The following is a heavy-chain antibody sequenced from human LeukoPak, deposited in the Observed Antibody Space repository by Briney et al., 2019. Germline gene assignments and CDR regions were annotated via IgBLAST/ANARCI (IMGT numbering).Heavy chain of an antibody. CDR1: GGSISSSY. J-gene: IGHJ3*01. CDR2: THYSGSS. V-gene: IGHV4-59*01. CDR3: ARELRYDNSDSGAF. Sequence: SETLSLTCIVSGGSISSSYWSWIRQPPGKGLEWIGYTHYSGSSNYNPSLKSRVTMSVGTSKNQISLKLSSVTAADTAVYYCARELRYDNSDSGAFWGQGTVVTVSS. D-gene: IGHD3-22*01.